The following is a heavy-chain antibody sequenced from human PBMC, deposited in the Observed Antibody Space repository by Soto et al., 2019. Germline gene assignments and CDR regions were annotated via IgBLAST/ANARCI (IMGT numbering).Heavy chain of an antibody. J-gene: IGHJ4*02. D-gene: IGHD3-16*01. V-gene: IGHV4-59*08. CDR1: GGSIGSHY. CDR2: ASYSGSP. Sequence: PSETLPHTCTVSGGSIGSHYWSWIRQPPGEGLEWIGRASYSGSPSYNPSLKSRVTISIDTSKNQFSLKLTSVTAADTAVYYCARQWGGDYWGQGILVTVSS. CDR3: ARQWGGDY.